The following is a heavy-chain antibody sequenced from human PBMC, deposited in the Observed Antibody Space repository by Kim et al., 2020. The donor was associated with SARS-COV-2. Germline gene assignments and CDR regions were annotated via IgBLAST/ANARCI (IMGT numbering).Heavy chain of an antibody. V-gene: IGHV3-74*01. J-gene: IGHJ4*02. D-gene: IGHD1-26*01. Sequence: AASVKGRFTIARDNAKNTLYMQMNSLRAEDAAVYYCGSRRYTGSYYYFDYWGQGTLVIVSS. CDR3: GSRRYTGSYYYFDY.